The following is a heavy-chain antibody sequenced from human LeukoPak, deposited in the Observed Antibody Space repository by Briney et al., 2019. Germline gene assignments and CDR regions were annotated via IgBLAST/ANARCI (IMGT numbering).Heavy chain of an antibody. CDR2: INWDGGST. V-gene: IGHV3-20*01. Sequence: PGGSLRLSCAASGFTFDDYGMSWVRQAPGKGLEWVSGINWDGGSTGYADSVKGRFTISRDNAKNSLYLQMNSLRAEDTALYHCARDSRYSSSIGGFDYWGQGTLVTVSS. J-gene: IGHJ4*02. D-gene: IGHD6-6*01. CDR1: GFTFDDYG. CDR3: ARDSRYSSSIGGFDY.